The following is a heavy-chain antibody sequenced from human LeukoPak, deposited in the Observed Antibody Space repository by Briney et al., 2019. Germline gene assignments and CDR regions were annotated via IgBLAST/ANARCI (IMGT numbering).Heavy chain of an antibody. CDR2: ISYDGSDE. J-gene: IGHJ3*02. CDR3: ARDVEQLVLSSAFDI. V-gene: IGHV3-30*01. Sequence: GRSLRLSCAASAFTFSYYAVHWVRPAPGKGLEWVAGISYDGSDEYYAESVKGRFTISRDNSKNTLYLQMNSLRPEDTSVYYCARDVEQLVLSSAFDIWGQGTMVTVSS. CDR1: AFTFSYYA. D-gene: IGHD6-13*01.